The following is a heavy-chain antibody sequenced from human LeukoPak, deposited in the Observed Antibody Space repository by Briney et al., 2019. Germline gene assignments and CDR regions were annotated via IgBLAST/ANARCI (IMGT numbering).Heavy chain of an antibody. Sequence: GGSLRLSCAASGFTFDDYAMHWVRQAPGKGLEWVAFIRYDGSNKYYADSVKGRFTISRDHLKNTLYLQMNSLRAEDTAVYYCAKADYDFWSGYSTPDYWGQGTLVTVSS. J-gene: IGHJ4*02. CDR2: IRYDGSNK. CDR1: GFTFDDYA. CDR3: AKADYDFWSGYSTPDY. D-gene: IGHD3-3*01. V-gene: IGHV3-30*02.